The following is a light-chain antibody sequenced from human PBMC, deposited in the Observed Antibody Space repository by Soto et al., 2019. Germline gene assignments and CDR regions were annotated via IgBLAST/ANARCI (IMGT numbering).Light chain of an antibody. CDR2: EVS. J-gene: IGLJ1*01. CDR1: ASDVGGYNF. CDR3: SSYPRTETYV. V-gene: IGLV2-14*01. Sequence: QSALTQPASVSGSPGQSITISCTGTASDVGGYNFVSWYQQHPANAPKLMIYEVSHRPPWVSYRFSGSKSANTAFLTISGLQAEDEADYYCSSYPRTETYVFGTGTKLTV.